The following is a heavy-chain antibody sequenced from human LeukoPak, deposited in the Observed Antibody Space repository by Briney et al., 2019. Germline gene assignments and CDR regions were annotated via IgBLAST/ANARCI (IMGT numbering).Heavy chain of an antibody. V-gene: IGHV3-23*01. CDR2: ISGSGGST. D-gene: IGHD3-22*01. CDR1: GFTFSSYA. CDR3: AKDFEFTMIVVVITTSRFDY. J-gene: IGHJ4*02. Sequence: GGSLRLSCAASGFTFSSYAMHWVRQTPGKGLEWVSAISGSGGSTYYADSVKGRFTISRDNSKNTLYLQMNSLRAEDTAVYYCAKDFEFTMIVVVITTSRFDYWGQGTLVTISS.